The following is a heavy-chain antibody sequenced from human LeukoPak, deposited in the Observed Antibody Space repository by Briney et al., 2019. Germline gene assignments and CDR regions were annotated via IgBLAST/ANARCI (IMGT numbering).Heavy chain of an antibody. D-gene: IGHD6-19*01. CDR3: ARGSGWFFY. J-gene: IGHJ4*02. CDR2: IYSSGST. V-gene: IGHV4-59*01. Sequence: PSETLSLTCTVSGGSMSGYYWSWIRQPPGEGLEWIGYIYSSGSTNYYPSLKSRVTISVDTSKNQLSLKVSSVTAADTAVYYCARGSGWFFYWGQGTLVTVSS. CDR1: GGSMSGYY.